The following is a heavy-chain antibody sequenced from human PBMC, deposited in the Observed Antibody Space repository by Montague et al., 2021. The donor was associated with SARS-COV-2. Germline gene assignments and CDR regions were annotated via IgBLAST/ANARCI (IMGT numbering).Heavy chain of an antibody. V-gene: IGHV4-39*02. CDR1: GGSFSTYY. CDR2: IYYSGST. J-gene: IGHJ3*02. CDR3: ARRGRKLMPVATTIGGFDI. D-gene: IGHD1-26*01. Sequence: SETLSLTCAVYGGSFSTYYWDWIRQPPGKGLEWIGSIYYSGSTYXNPSLKSRVTISVDTSKNHFSLKLSSVTAADTAVYYCARRGRKLMPVATTIGGFDIWGQGTMVTVSS.